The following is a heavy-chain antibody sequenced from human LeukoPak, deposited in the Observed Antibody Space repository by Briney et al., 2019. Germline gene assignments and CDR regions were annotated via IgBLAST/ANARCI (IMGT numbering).Heavy chain of an antibody. CDR3: ARDSSSSYWETGNAFDI. Sequence: ASVKVSCKASGGTFSSYAISWVRQAPGQGLEWMGGIIPIFGTANYAQKFRGRVTITTDESTSTAYMELSSLRSEDTAVYYCARDSSSSYWETGNAFDIWGQGTMVTVSS. V-gene: IGHV1-69*05. J-gene: IGHJ3*02. CDR2: IIPIFGTA. D-gene: IGHD6-6*01. CDR1: GGTFSSYA.